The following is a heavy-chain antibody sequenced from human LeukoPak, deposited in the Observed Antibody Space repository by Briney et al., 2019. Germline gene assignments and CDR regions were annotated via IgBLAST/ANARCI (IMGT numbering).Heavy chain of an antibody. Sequence: PGGSLRLSCAVSGFTFSNYWMYWVRQGPGKGLVWASRLNGDGDYTNYEDSVKGRFTISRDNPKNTLYLQMNSLRAEDTAVYYCAKAPFYYDSSGLYFDYWGQGTLVTVSS. D-gene: IGHD3-22*01. V-gene: IGHV3-74*01. CDR2: LNGDGDYT. CDR3: AKAPFYYDSSGLYFDY. J-gene: IGHJ4*02. CDR1: GFTFSNYW.